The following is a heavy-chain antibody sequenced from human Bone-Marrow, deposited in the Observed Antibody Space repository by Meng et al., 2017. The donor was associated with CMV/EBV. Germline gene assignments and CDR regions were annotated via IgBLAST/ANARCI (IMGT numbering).Heavy chain of an antibody. CDR2: IRYDGSNK. J-gene: IGHJ3*02. CDR3: AKDLLSGSYPENAFDI. CDR1: GFTFSSYG. D-gene: IGHD1-26*01. Sequence: GGSLRLSCAASGFTFSSYGMHWVRQAPGKGLEWVAFIRYDGSNKYYADSVKGRFTISRDNSTNTLYLQMNSLRAEDTAVYYCAKDLLSGSYPENAFDIWGQGTMVTVSS. V-gene: IGHV3-30*02.